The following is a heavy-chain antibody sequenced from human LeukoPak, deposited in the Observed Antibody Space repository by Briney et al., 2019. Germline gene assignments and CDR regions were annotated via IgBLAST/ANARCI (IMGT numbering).Heavy chain of an antibody. V-gene: IGHV1-18*01. Sequence: ASVKVSCKASGYNFNNYGVSWVRQALGQGPEWMGWISAKTGNTNYAQKVQGRVTMTTDTSTTTAYMELRSLGSDDTAVYYCARGSYPYSHGMDVWGQGTTVTVSS. CDR1: GYNFNNYG. CDR3: ARGSYPYSHGMDV. J-gene: IGHJ6*02. D-gene: IGHD1-26*01. CDR2: ISAKTGNT.